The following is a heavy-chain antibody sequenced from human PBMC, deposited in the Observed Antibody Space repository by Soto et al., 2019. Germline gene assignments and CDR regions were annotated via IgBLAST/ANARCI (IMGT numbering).Heavy chain of an antibody. CDR3: ARGIATGQLDP. J-gene: IGHJ5*02. D-gene: IGHD2-15*01. V-gene: IGHV1-3*01. CDR2: INPDNGNT. CDR1: GYTFTRYT. Sequence: QVQLVQSGAGVKKPGASVKIPCKASGYTFTRYTMNWVRQAPGQRLEWMGWINPDNGNTKSSQKFQDRVIITRDTSASTAYMDLSSLRSEDTAVYYCARGIATGQLDPWGQGTLVTVSS.